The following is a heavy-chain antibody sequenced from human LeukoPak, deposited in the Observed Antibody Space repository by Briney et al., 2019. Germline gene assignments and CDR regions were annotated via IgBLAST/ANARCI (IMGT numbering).Heavy chain of an antibody. Sequence: SETLSLTCSVSGGSISSYYWSWIRQPPGKGLEWIGYIYDSGSTNYSPSLKNRVTISVDTSKNQFSLKLSSVTAADTAVYHCARGDSGSYRRSFAYWGQGTLVTVSS. CDR3: ARGDSGSYRRSFAY. D-gene: IGHD1-26*01. V-gene: IGHV4-59*01. CDR1: GGSISSYY. CDR2: IYDSGST. J-gene: IGHJ4*02.